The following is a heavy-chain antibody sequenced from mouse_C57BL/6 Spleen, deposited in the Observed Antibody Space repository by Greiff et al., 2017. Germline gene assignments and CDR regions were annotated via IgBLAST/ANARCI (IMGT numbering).Heavy chain of an antibody. CDR2: IHPSDSDT. V-gene: IGHV1-74*01. Sequence: QVQLQQPGAELVKPGASVKVSCKASGYTFTSYWMHWVKQRPGQGLEWIGRIHPSDSDTNYNQKFKGKATLTVEKSSSTAYMQLSSLTSEDSAVYYWAILAAQAFAMDYWGQGTSVTVSS. D-gene: IGHD3-1*01. CDR1: GYTFTSYW. J-gene: IGHJ4*01. CDR3: AILAAQAFAMDY.